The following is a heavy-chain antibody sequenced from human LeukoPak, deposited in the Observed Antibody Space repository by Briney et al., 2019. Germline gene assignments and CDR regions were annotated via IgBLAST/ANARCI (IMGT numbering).Heavy chain of an antibody. D-gene: IGHD6-13*01. CDR2: INPNSGGT. J-gene: IGHJ6*03. CDR3: ARWKQQLVRPYYYYYYMDV. V-gene: IGHV1-2*02. CDR1: GYTFNGYY. Sequence: EASVKVSCKASGYTFNGYYKHWVRQAPGQGLEWMGWINPNSGGTNYAQKFQGRVTMTRNTSISTAYMELSSLRSEGTAVYYCARWKQQLVRPYYYYYYMDVWGKGTTVTISS.